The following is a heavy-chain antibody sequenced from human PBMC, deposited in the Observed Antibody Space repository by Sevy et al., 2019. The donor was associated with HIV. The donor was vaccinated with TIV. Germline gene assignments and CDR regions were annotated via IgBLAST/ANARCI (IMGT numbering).Heavy chain of an antibody. Sequence: GESLKISCAASGFTFSDYYMSWIRQAPGKGLEWVSYISSSSSYTNYADSVKGRVTISRDNAKNSLYLQMNSLRAEDTAVYYCARVNADYYGSGSSTIDYWGQGTLVTVSS. D-gene: IGHD3-10*01. CDR3: ARVNADYYGSGSSTIDY. CDR1: GFTFSDYY. CDR2: ISSSSSYT. J-gene: IGHJ4*02. V-gene: IGHV3-11*06.